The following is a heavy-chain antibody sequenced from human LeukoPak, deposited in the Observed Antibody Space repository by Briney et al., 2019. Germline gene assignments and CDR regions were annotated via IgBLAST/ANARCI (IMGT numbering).Heavy chain of an antibody. CDR2: IREDGTEK. D-gene: IGHD1-1*01. J-gene: IGHJ4*02. CDR3: ARDRGQVQFDY. CDR1: GFSFSTSW. Sequence: GGSLRLSCAAFGFSFSTSWMNWVRQAPGKGLEWVASIREDGTEKYYGSSVKGRFSISRDNVKNSVYLQMSSLRAEDTALYYCARDRGQVQFDYWGQGTLVTVSS. V-gene: IGHV3-7*01.